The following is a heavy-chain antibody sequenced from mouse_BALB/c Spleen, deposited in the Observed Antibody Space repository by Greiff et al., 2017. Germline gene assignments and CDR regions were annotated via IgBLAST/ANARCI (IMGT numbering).Heavy chain of an antibody. CDR2: ISSGGST. Sequence: EVQLVESGGGLVKPGGSLKLSCAASGFTFSSYAMSWVRQTPEKRLEWVASISSGGSTYYPDSVKGRFTISRDNARNILYLQMSSLRSEDTAMYYCARGYYSYFDYWGQGTTLTVSS. J-gene: IGHJ2*01. CDR1: GFTFSSYA. V-gene: IGHV5-6-5*01. D-gene: IGHD1-1*01. CDR3: ARGYYSYFDY.